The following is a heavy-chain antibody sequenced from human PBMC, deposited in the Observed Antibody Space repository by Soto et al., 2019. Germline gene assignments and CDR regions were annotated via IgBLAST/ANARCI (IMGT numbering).Heavy chain of an antibody. CDR2: INPSGGST. CDR3: ARGGSMVVMTDGFDF. D-gene: IGHD2-21*02. CDR1: GYTFTSYY. Sequence: ASVKVSCKASGYTFTSYYMHWERQAPGQGLECMGIINPSGGSTNYAQKFQGRVTMTRDTSTSTVYMELTSLRSEDTAMFYCARGGSMVVMTDGFDFWGQGTLVTVSS. J-gene: IGHJ4*02. V-gene: IGHV1-46*01.